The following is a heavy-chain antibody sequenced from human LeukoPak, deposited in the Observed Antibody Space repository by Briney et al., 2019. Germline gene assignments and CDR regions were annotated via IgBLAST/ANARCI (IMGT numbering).Heavy chain of an antibody. D-gene: IGHD3-10*01. V-gene: IGHV5-51*01. CDR1: GYYFATYW. Sequence: GESLKISCKGSGYYFATYWIGWVRQMPGKGLEWMGITYPADSDVRYSPSFQGQVTIPADRSTSTAYLQWGSLKASDTAMYYCARQYGTGRFDFWGQGTLVTVSS. J-gene: IGHJ4*02. CDR2: TYPADSDV. CDR3: ARQYGTGRFDF.